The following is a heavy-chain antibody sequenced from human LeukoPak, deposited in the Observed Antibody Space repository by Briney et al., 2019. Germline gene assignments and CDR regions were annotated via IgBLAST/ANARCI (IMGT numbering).Heavy chain of an antibody. J-gene: IGHJ3*02. D-gene: IGHD3-10*01. CDR1: GGSLNDYL. CDR2: VGHSGTT. V-gene: IGHV4-34*01. Sequence: SETLSLTCAVYGGSLNDYLWSWIRQPPGQGLEWIGEVGHSGTTNYNPSLKSRVTISVDTSKNQFSLKLTSVTAADPAVYYCARELISSRAAFDTWGQGTVVTVSS. CDR3: ARELISSRAAFDT.